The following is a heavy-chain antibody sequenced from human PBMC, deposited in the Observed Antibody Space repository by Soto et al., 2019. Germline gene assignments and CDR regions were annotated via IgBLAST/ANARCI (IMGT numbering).Heavy chain of an antibody. J-gene: IGHJ5*02. CDR1: GYSFTNYW. V-gene: IGHV5-10-1*01. CDR3: ARRGAALALSGFDP. CDR2: IDPDDSYN. Sequence: PGESLKISCQASGYSFTNYWISWVRQMPGKGLEWVGRIDPDDSYNNYSPPFQGHVTISADKSISTAYLQWSSLKASDTAMYYCARRGAALALSGFDPWGQGTLVTVSS.